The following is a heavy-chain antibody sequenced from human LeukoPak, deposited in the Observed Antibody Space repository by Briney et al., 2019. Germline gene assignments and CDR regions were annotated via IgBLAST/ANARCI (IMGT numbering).Heavy chain of an antibody. V-gene: IGHV3-30*04. Sequence: GGSLRLSCAASGFTFSSYAMHWVRQAPGKGLEWVAVISYDGSNKYYADSVKGRFTISRDNSKNTLYLQMNSLRAEDTAVYHCARGLTWIQLFYLDYWGQGTLVTVSS. CDR2: ISYDGSNK. CDR1: GFTFSSYA. D-gene: IGHD5-18*01. CDR3: ARGLTWIQLFYLDY. J-gene: IGHJ4*02.